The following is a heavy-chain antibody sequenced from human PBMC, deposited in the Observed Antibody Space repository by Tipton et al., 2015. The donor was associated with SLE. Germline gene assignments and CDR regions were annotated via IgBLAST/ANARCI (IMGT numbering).Heavy chain of an antibody. CDR1: GFTFSSYA. CDR2: IYHSGST. CDR3: AREGVTTGGFAY. D-gene: IGHD4-17*01. V-gene: IGHV4-30-2*01. Sequence: LRLSCAASGFTFSSYAMSWVRQAPGKGLEWIGYIYHSGSTYYNPSLKSRVTISVDRSKNQFSLKLSSVTAADTAVYYCAREGVTTGGFAYWGQGTLVTVSS. J-gene: IGHJ4*02.